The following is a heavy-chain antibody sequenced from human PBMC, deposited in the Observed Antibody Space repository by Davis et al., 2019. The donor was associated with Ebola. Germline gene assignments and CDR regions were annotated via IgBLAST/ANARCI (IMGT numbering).Heavy chain of an antibody. CDR2: ISYDGSNK. J-gene: IGHJ3*02. CDR3: AKDHSSGWYSAFDI. V-gene: IGHV3-30*18. CDR1: GFTFSSYG. Sequence: PGGSLRLSCAASGFTFSSYGMHWVRQAPGKGLEWVAVISYDGSNKYYADSVKGRFTIYRDNSKDTLYLQMNSLRAEDTAVYDCAKDHSSGWYSAFDIWGQGTVVTVSS. D-gene: IGHD6-19*01.